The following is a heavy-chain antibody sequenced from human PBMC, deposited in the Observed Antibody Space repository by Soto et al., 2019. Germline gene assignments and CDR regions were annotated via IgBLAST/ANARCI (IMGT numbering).Heavy chain of an antibody. CDR2: MNPNSGNT. J-gene: IGHJ6*03. D-gene: IGHD2-2*01. CDR3: AVVVPAAQEDYYYMDV. Sequence: ASVKVSCKASGYTFTSYDINWVRQATGQGLEWMGWMNPNSGNTGYAQKFQGRVTMTRNTSISTAYMELSSLRSEDTAVYYFAVVVPAAQEDYYYMDVWGKGTTVTVSS. CDR1: GYTFTSYD. V-gene: IGHV1-8*01.